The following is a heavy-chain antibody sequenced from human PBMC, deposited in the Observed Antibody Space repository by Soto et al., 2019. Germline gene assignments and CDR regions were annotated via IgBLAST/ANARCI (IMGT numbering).Heavy chain of an antibody. V-gene: IGHV4-4*07. D-gene: IGHD5-18*01. J-gene: IGHJ4*02. CDR2: IYTSGST. CDR3: ARDRVDTAMAIVDY. Sequence: QVQLQESGPGLMKSSEILSLTCTVSGGSISSYYWSWIRQPAGKGLEWIGRIYTSGSTNYNPSLKSRVTMSVDTSKNQFSLKLSSVTAADTAVYYCARDRVDTAMAIVDYWGQGTLVTASS. CDR1: GGSISSYY.